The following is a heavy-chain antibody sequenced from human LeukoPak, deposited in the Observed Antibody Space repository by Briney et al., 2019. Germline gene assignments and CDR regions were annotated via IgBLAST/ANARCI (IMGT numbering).Heavy chain of an antibody. CDR2: ISSSSSYI. CDR3: ARPREGGLRQQLGRGAAFDI. Sequence: PGGSLRLSCAASGFTFSSYSMNWVRQAPGKGLEWVSSISSSSSYIYYADSVKGRFTISRDNAKNSLYLQMNSLRAEDTAVYYCARPREGGLRQQLGRGAAFDIWGQGTMVTVSS. V-gene: IGHV3-21*01. D-gene: IGHD6-13*01. J-gene: IGHJ3*02. CDR1: GFTFSSYS.